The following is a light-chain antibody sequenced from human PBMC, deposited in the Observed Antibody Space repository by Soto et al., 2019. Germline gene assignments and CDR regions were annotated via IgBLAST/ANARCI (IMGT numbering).Light chain of an antibody. CDR3: QQYNNWPPLT. CDR2: GAS. J-gene: IGKJ4*01. CDR1: QSVSSN. Sequence: EIVMTQSPATLSVSPGERDTVSCRASQSVSSNLAWYQQKPGQAPRLLIYGASTRATGIPARFSGSGSGTEFSLTISSLRSEDFAVYYCQQYNNWPPLTFGGGTKVEIK. V-gene: IGKV3-15*01.